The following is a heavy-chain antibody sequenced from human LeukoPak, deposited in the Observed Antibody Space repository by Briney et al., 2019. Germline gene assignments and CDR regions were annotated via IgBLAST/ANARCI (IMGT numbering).Heavy chain of an antibody. CDR2: FDPEDGET. Sequence: GASVKVSCKVSGYTLTELSMDWVRQAPGKGLEWMGGFDPEDGETIYAQKFQGRVTMTEDTSTETAYMELSSLRSEDTAVYYCARDFAYCSSTSCYKVFDYWGQGTLVTVSS. J-gene: IGHJ4*02. V-gene: IGHV1-24*01. D-gene: IGHD2-2*02. CDR3: ARDFAYCSSTSCYKVFDY. CDR1: GYTLTELS.